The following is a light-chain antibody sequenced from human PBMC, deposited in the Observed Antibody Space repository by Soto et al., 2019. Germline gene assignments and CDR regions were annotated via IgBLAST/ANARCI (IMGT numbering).Light chain of an antibody. J-gene: IGKJ5*01. V-gene: IGKV4-1*01. Sequence: DFVMTQSPDSLAVSLGERATINCKSSQSVLYSSDNKNYLAWYQQKPGQPPKLLINWASTRESGVPDRFRGSGSGTDFTLTIDSLQAEDVAVYYCQQYYSTPITFGQGTRLEIK. CDR3: QQYYSTPIT. CDR2: WAS. CDR1: QSVLYSSDNKNY.